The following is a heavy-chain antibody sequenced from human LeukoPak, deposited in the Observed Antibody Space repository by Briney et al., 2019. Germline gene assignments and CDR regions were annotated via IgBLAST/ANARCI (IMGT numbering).Heavy chain of an antibody. V-gene: IGHV1-69*04. Sequence: GASVKVSCKASGYTFTSYGISWVRQAPGQGLEWMGRIIPILGIANYAQKFQGRVTITADKSTSTAYMELSSLSSEDTAVYYCARRESWFGELLSPVYYWGQGTLVTVSS. CDR3: ARRESWFGELLSPVYY. CDR2: IIPILGIA. J-gene: IGHJ4*02. D-gene: IGHD3-10*01. CDR1: GYTFTSYG.